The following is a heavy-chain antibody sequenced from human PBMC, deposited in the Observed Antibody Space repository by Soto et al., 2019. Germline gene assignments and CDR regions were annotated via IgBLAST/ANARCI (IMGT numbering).Heavy chain of an antibody. CDR1: GYTFTSYA. D-gene: IGHD3-10*01. J-gene: IGHJ5*02. CDR2: INAGNGNT. Sequence: ASVKVSCKASGYTFTSYAMHWVRQAPGQRLEWMGWINAGNGNTKYSQKFQGRVTITRDTSASTAYMELSSLRAEDTAVYYCARDSSGAGGWFDPWGQGTLVTVSS. CDR3: ARDSSGAGGWFDP. V-gene: IGHV1-3*01.